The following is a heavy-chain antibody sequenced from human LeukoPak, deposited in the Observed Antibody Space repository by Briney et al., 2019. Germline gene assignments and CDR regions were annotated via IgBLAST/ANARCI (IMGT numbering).Heavy chain of an antibody. CDR1: GFTFSDHY. D-gene: IGHD6-6*01. J-gene: IGHJ4*02. CDR2: MSSSGGTI. CDR3: ARRAPRSPYFDY. V-gene: IGHV3-11*04. Sequence: GGSLRLSCAASGFTFSDHYMSWIRQAPGKGLEWVSYMSSSGGTIYYADSVKGQFTISRDNAKNSLYLQMNSLGPEDTAVYYCARRAPRSPYFDYWGQGTLVTVSS.